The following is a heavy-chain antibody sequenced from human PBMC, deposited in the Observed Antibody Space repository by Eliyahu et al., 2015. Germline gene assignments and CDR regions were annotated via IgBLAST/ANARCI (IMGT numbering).Heavy chain of an antibody. CDR1: GFMFTKYG. CDR3: ARENDFWSGYHAVDV. J-gene: IGHJ6*02. Sequence: QLRESGGGVXQPGKSLSLSCAXSGFMFTKYGXHWVRQAPGKGLEWVAVIWYDGSMQFYAQSVQGRFTISRDNSYNTLYLQMNGLRVEDTAIYYCARENDFWSGYHAVDVWGQGTTVSVSS. V-gene: IGHV3-33*01. D-gene: IGHD3-3*01. CDR2: IWYDGSMQ.